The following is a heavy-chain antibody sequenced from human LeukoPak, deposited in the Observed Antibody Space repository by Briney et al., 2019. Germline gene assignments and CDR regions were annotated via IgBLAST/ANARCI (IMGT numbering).Heavy chain of an antibody. J-gene: IGHJ4*02. CDR2: IYPDDSDT. D-gene: IGHD1-26*01. CDR3: ARHSNYSGTFYY. CDR1: GYSFTTYW. V-gene: IGHV5-51*01. Sequence: GESLKISCQGSGYSFTTYWIAWVRQMPGKGLEWMGIIYPDDSDTRYSPSFQGQVTISADKSINTAYLQWSSLKASDTAMYYCARHSNYSGTFYYWGQGTLVTVSS.